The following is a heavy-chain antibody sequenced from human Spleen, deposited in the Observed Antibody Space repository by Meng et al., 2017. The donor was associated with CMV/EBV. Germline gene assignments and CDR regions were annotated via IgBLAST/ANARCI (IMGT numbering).Heavy chain of an antibody. CDR3: ARSLGGDYYGMDV. CDR1: GFTFSSYS. D-gene: IGHD4-23*01. J-gene: IGHJ6*02. CDR2: ISSSGSTI. V-gene: IGHV3-48*04. Sequence: GESLKISCAASGFTFSSYSMSWVRQAPGKGLEWVSYISSSGSTIYYADSVKGRFTISRDNAKNSLYLQMNSLRAEDTAVYYCARSLGGDYYGMDVWGQGTTVTVSS.